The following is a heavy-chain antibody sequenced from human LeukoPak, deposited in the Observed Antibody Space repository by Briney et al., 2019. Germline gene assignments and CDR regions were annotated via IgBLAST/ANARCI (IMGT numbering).Heavy chain of an antibody. J-gene: IGHJ4*02. D-gene: IGHD5-24*01. CDR3: ARDPIRDGYNLELDY. CDR1: GYTFTGYY. CDR2: INPNSGGT. Sequence: ASVKVSCKASGYTFTGYYMHWVRQAPGQGLEWMGWINPNSGGTNYAQKFQGRVTMTRDMSTSTVYMELSSLRSEDTAVYYCARDPIRDGYNLELDYWGQGTLVTVSS. V-gene: IGHV1-2*02.